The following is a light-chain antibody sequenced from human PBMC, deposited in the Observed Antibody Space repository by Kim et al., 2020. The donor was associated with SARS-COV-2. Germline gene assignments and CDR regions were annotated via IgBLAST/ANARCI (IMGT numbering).Light chain of an antibody. Sequence: QSVLTQAPSTSGTPGQRVTISCSGGTSNIGSNTVNWYQLFPGTAPRLLIYDNHQRPSGVPDRFSASKSGTTASLAISGLQSEDEADYFCTTWDDSLNGCVFGGGTQLTVL. CDR3: TTWDDSLNGCV. V-gene: IGLV1-44*01. CDR1: TSNIGSNT. J-gene: IGLJ7*01. CDR2: DNH.